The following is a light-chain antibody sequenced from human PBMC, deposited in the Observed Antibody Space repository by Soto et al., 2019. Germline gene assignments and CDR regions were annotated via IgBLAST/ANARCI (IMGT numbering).Light chain of an antibody. V-gene: IGKV1-33*01. J-gene: IGKJ2*01. CDR2: DAS. CDR3: QQYDNLPLYT. CDR1: QDISNY. Sequence: DIQMTQSPSSLSASVGDRVTITCQASQDISNYLNWYQQKPGKAQKLLIYDASNLETGVPSRFSGSGSGKYFTFTISSLQPEDIATYYCQQYDNLPLYTFGQGTKLEIK.